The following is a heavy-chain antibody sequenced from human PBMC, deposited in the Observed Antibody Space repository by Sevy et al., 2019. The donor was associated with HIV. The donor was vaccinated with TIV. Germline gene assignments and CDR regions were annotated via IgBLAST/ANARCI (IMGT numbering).Heavy chain of an antibody. CDR1: GGSISSSSYY. J-gene: IGHJ6*03. V-gene: IGHV4-39*01. CDR2: IYYSGST. CDR3: ASTSRGTYYYYMDV. D-gene: IGHD1-26*01. Sequence: SETLSLTCTVSGGSISSSSYYWGWIRQPPGKGLEWIGSIYYSGSTYYNPSLKSRVTISVDTSKNQFSLKPSSVTAADTAVYYCASTSRGTYYYYMDVWGKGTTVTVSS.